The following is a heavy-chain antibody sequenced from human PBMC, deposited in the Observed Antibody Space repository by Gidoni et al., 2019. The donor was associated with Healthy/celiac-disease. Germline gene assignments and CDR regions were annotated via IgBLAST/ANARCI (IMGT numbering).Heavy chain of an antibody. Sequence: QLQLQESGPGLVKPSETLSLTCTFSGGSITISSYYWGWIRQPPGKGLEWIGSIYYSGSTYYNPSLKSRVTISVDTSKNQFSLKLSSVTAADTAVYYCARGVVVPAAIENGFDYWGQGTLVTVSS. CDR2: IYYSGST. V-gene: IGHV4-39*01. CDR1: GGSITISSYY. J-gene: IGHJ4*02. CDR3: ARGVVVPAAIENGFDY. D-gene: IGHD2-2*01.